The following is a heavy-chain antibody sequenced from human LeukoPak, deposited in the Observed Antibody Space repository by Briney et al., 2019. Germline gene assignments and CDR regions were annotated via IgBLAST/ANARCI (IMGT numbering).Heavy chain of an antibody. CDR2: IYSSGST. V-gene: IGHV4-4*07. D-gene: IGHD3-22*01. J-gene: IGHJ5*02. Sequence: PSETLSLTCTVSGASISSYYWSWIRQPAGKGLEWIGRIYSSGSTNYNPSLKSRVTMSVDTSKNQFSLKLSSVTAADTAVYYCARLHYYDSSGYFGGWFDPWGQGTLVTVSS. CDR3: ARLHYYDSSGYFGGWFDP. CDR1: GASISSYY.